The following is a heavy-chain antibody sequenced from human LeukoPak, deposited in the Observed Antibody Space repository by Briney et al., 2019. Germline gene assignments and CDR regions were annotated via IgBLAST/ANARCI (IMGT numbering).Heavy chain of an antibody. CDR3: AKSGYSSSSPGMDV. CDR2: IRYDGSNK. Sequence: GGSLRLSCAASGFTFSSYGMHWVRQAPGKGLEWVAFIRYDGSNKYYADSVKGRFTISRDNSKNTLYLQMNSLRAEDTAVYYCAKSGYSSSSPGMDVWGQGTTVTVSS. CDR1: GFTFSSYG. J-gene: IGHJ6*02. V-gene: IGHV3-30*02. D-gene: IGHD6-13*01.